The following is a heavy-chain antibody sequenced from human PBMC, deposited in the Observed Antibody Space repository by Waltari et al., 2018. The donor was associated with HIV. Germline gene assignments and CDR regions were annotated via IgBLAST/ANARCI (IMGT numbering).Heavy chain of an antibody. CDR2: ISVGGTST. J-gene: IGHJ3*01. CDR1: GFIFGGYA. Sequence: LESGGDFVQPGGRLRLSCVGSGFIFGGYAIGWVRQSPGRGLQWISHISVGGTSTSYADSVKGRFTIFRENSRNTLYLQLNDLRTEDTAVYFCIKEASLMVWAPEKSPVWGRGTTVTVSP. CDR3: IKEASLMVWAPEKSPV. D-gene: IGHD3-10*01. V-gene: IGHV3-23*03.